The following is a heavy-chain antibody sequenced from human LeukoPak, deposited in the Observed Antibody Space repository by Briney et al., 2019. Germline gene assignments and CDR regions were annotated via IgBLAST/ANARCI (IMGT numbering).Heavy chain of an antibody. J-gene: IGHJ6*04. CDR2: ISYDGSYK. CDR1: GFTFSSYG. CDR3: AKEKTYSSSWSYYYYGMDV. V-gene: IGHV3-30*18. Sequence: PGGSLRLSCAASGFTFSSYGMHWVRQAPGKGLEWVAVISYDGSYKCSADSVKGRFTISRDNSKNTLYLRMNSLRAEDTAVYYCAKEKTYSSSWSYYYYGMDVWGKGTTVTVSS. D-gene: IGHD6-13*01.